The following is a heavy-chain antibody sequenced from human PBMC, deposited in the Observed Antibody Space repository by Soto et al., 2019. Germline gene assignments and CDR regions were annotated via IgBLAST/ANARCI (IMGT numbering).Heavy chain of an antibody. V-gene: IGHV4-34*01. CDR1: GGSFSGYY. CDR2: INHSGST. Sequence: SETLSLTCAVYGGSFSGYYWSLIRQPPGKGLEWIGEINHSGSTNYNPSLKSRVTISVDTSKNQFSLKLSSVTAADTAVYYCARVPGMHRLMWFDPWGQGTLVTVSS. J-gene: IGHJ5*02. CDR3: ARVPGMHRLMWFDP. D-gene: IGHD3-16*02.